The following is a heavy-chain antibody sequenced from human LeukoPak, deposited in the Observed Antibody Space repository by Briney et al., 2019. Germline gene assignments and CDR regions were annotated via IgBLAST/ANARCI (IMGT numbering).Heavy chain of an antibody. J-gene: IGHJ4*02. CDR2: IYHSGST. CDR3: ARQGYDFWSGYYI. D-gene: IGHD3-3*01. V-gene: IGHV4-38-2*01. CDR1: GYSISSGYY. Sequence: SESLSLTCAVSGYSISSGYYWGWIRQPPGKGLEWIGSIYHSGSTYYNPSLKSRVTISLDTSKNKFSLQLSSVTAADKDVYYCARQGYDFWSGYYIWGQETLVTVSS.